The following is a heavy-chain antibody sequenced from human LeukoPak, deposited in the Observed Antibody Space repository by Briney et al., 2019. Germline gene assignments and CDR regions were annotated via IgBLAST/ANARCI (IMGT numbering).Heavy chain of an antibody. D-gene: IGHD1-26*01. CDR2: IKSKTDGGTT. V-gene: IGHV3-15*01. J-gene: IGHJ4*02. CDR1: GFTYSDAW. Sequence: GGSLRLSCAASGFTYSDAWMSWVRQAPGKGLEWVGRIKSKTDGGTTDYAAPVKGRFTISRDDSKNTLYLQMNSLKTEDTAVYYCTTRGGSFSIFDYWGQGTLVTVSS. CDR3: TTRGGSFSIFDY.